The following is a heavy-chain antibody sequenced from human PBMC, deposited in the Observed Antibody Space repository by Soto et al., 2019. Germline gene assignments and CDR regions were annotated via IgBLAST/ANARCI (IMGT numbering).Heavy chain of an antibody. V-gene: IGHV1-24*01. CDR3: ATDLAAVAGLKATPNYYYGMDV. Sequence: ASVKVSCKVSGYTLTELSMHWVRQAPGKGLEWMGGFDPEDGEAIYAQKFQGRVTMTEDTSTDTAYMELSSLRSEDTAVYYCATDLAAVAGLKATPNYYYGMDVWGQGTTVTVSS. J-gene: IGHJ6*02. CDR1: GYTLTELS. CDR2: FDPEDGEA. D-gene: IGHD6-19*01.